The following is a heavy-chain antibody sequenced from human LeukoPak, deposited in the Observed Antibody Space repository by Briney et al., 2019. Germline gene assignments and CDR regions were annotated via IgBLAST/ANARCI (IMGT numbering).Heavy chain of an antibody. CDR3: ARVDGCSSTSCYGKSYFDY. D-gene: IGHD2-2*01. Sequence: GRSLRLSCAASGFTFSSYSMNWVRQAPGKGLEWVSSISSSSSYIYYADSVKGRFTISRDNAKNSLYLQMNSLRAEDTAVYYCARVDGCSSTSCYGKSYFDYWGQGTLVTVSS. J-gene: IGHJ4*02. V-gene: IGHV3-21*01. CDR1: GFTFSSYS. CDR2: ISSSSSYI.